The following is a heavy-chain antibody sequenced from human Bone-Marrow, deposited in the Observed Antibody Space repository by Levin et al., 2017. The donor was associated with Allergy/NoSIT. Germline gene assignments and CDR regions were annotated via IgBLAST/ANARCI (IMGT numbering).Heavy chain of an antibody. J-gene: IGHJ6*02. D-gene: IGHD3-16*01. CDR2: ISGSGGST. V-gene: IGHV3-23*01. CDR3: AKGHVVRGMHRNGGIYDYGMDV. CDR1: GFTFSSYA. Sequence: GESLKISCAASGFTFSSYAMSWVRQAPGKGLEWVSAISGSGGSTYYADSVKGRFTISRDNSKNTLYLQMNSLRAEDTAVYYCAKGHVVRGMHRNGGIYDYGMDVWGQGTTVTVSS.